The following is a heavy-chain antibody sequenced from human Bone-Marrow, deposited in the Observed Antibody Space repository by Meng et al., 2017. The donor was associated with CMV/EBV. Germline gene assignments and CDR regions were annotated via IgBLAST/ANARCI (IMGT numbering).Heavy chain of an antibody. CDR2: IYHGGST. D-gene: IGHD1-7*01. Sequence: SCTVSGGSITSGNNYWTWIRQHPGKGLEWIGFIYHGGSTDNNPSLNSRLAISVDTSKNQFSLKLSSVTAADTAVYYCARDLIIITGTTYLGFGMDVWGQGTTVTVSS. CDR3: ARDLIIITGTTYLGFGMDV. CDR1: GGSITSGNNY. J-gene: IGHJ6*02. V-gene: IGHV4-31*02.